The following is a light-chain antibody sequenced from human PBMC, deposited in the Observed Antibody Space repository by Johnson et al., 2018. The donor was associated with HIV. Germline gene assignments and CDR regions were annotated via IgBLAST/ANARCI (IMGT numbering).Light chain of an antibody. V-gene: IGLV1-51*02. J-gene: IGLJ1*01. CDR3: GTWDSSPSTYV. CDR1: SSNIGNNY. CDR2: ENS. Sequence: QSVLTQPPSVSAAPGQKVTISCSGSSSNIGNNYVSWYQQLPGTAPKLLIYENSKRPSGIPDRFSGSKSGTSATLGITGLQTGDEADYYCGTWDSSPSTYVFGTGTNVTVL.